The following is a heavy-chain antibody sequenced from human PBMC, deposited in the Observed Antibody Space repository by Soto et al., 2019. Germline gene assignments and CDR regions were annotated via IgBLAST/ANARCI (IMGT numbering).Heavy chain of an antibody. CDR3: VRNGYYSLDV. V-gene: IGHV4-4*02. D-gene: IGHD3-22*01. CDR2: VYHSGAA. J-gene: IGHJ6*01. CDR1: GDSISGTGW. Sequence: QVQLQESGPGLVRPSGTLSLTCAVSGDSISGTGWWGWVRQSPGKGLDWIGEVYHSGAANYNPTLKSRATISVDTSRNQFSLNLGAVTAADTAVYYCVRNGYYSLDVWGQGTTVTVSS.